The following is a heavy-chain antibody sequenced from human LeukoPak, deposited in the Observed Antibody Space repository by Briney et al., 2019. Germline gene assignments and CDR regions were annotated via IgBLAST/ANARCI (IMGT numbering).Heavy chain of an antibody. CDR2: IIPIFGTA. CDR3: ARAPCSSGGSTNYYYYYYMDV. V-gene: IGHV1-69*01. D-gene: IGHD6-19*01. CDR1: GGTFSSYA. Sequence: SVKVSCKASGGTFSSYAISWVRLAPGQGLEWMGGIIPIFGTANYAQKFQGRVTITADESSSTAYMELSSLRSEDTAVYYCARAPCSSGGSTNYYYYYYMDVWGKGTTVTVSS. J-gene: IGHJ6*03.